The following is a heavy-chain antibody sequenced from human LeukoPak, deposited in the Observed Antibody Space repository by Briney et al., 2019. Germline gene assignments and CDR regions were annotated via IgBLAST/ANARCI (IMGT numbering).Heavy chain of an antibody. CDR2: VSGDGETT. V-gene: IGHV3-43*02. Sequence: GGSLRLSCAASGFNLRDFSMHWVRQVPGQGLEWVSLVSGDGETTHYADSLKGRFTISRDNNKNSVFLHMNSLRIEDTAFYYCAKGNNSLSYNFDYWGQGALVTVSS. CDR1: GFNLRDFS. J-gene: IGHJ4*02. CDR3: AKGNNSLSYNFDY. D-gene: IGHD2/OR15-2a*01.